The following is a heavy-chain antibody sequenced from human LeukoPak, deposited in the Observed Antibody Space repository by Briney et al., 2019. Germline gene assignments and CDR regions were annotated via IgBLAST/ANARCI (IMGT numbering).Heavy chain of an antibody. CDR3: ARETTLSGVPDY. CDR2: INPSGGST. CDR1: GYTFTSYY. J-gene: IGHJ4*02. V-gene: IGHV1-46*03. Sequence: ASVMVSCKASGYTFTSYYTHWVRQAPGQGLEWMGIINPSGGSTSYAQKFQGRVTMTRDTSTSTVYMELSSLRSEDTAVYYCARETTLSGVPDYWGQGTLVTVSS. D-gene: IGHD1-14*01.